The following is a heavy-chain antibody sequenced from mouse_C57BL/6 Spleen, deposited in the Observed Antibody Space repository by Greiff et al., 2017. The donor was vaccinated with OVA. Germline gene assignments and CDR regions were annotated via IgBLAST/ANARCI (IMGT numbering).Heavy chain of an antibody. CDR2: ISSGGSYT. J-gene: IGHJ2*01. CDR3: ARHGYGSSWDYCDY. V-gene: IGHV5-6*01. D-gene: IGHD1-1*01. CDR1: GFTFSSYG. Sequence: EVQLVESGGDLVKPGGSLKLSRAASGFTFSSYGMSWVRQTPDKRLEWVATISSGGSYTYYPDSVKGRFPMSGDNAKTTLYLQMGSLKSEDTAMYYCARHGYGSSWDYCDYWGQGTTLTVSS.